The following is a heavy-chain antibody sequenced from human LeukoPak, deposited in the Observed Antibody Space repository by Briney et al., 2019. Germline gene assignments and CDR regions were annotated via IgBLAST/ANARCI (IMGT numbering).Heavy chain of an antibody. CDR2: ISWNSGSI. V-gene: IGHV3-9*01. J-gene: IGHJ4*02. CDR1: GFTFDDYA. D-gene: IGHD3-10*01. Sequence: GGSLRLSCAASGFTFDDYAMHWVRQAPGKGLEWVSGISWNSGSIGYADSVKGRFTISRDNAKNSLYLQMNSLRAEDTALYYCAKGSDYYGSGSLSDYWGQETLVTVSS. CDR3: AKGSDYYGSGSLSDY.